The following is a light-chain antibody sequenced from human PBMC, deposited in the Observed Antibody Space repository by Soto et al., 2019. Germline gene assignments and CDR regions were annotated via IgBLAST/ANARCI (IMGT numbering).Light chain of an antibody. CDR1: SSNIGAGYD. CDR2: ANS. CDR3: QSYDSSLSVVV. V-gene: IGLV1-40*01. J-gene: IGLJ2*01. Sequence: QSVLTQPPSVSGAPGQRGTSSCTGSSSNIGAGYDVHWYQQLPGTAPKLLIYANSNRPSGVPDRFSGSKSGTSASLAITGLQAEDEADYYCQSYDSSLSVVVFGGGTKVTVL.